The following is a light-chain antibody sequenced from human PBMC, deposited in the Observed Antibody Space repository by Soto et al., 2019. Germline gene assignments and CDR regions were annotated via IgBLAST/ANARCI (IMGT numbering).Light chain of an antibody. CDR3: QAYDYSLTAFV. J-gene: IGLJ3*02. CDR2: GNR. CDR1: NSNLGAGYD. V-gene: IGLV1-40*01. Sequence: QSVLTQPPSVSGAPGQRVTISCTGTNSNLGAGYDVHWYQQLPGAAPKLVIFGNRNRPSGVPERFSGSKSGTSASLAIIGLQAEDEADYYCQAYDYSLTAFVFGGGTQLTVL.